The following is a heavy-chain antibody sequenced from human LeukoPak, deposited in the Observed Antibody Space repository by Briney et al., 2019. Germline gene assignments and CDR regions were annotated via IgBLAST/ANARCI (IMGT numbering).Heavy chain of an antibody. J-gene: IGHJ6*02. CDR2: ISYDGNKE. V-gene: IGHV3-30*18. CDR3: AKDLARVVAGVFYYYGMDV. Sequence: GGSLRLPCAASGFTFSNYAMHWVRQAPGRGLEWVAVISYDGNKEYYADSVKGRFTISRANSKNTLYLQMNSLRAEDTAVYFCAKDLARVVAGVFYYYGMDVWGRGTTVTVSS. CDR1: GFTFSNYA. D-gene: IGHD6-19*01.